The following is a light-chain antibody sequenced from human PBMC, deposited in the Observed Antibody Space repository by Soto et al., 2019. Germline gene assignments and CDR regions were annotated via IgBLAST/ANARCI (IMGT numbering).Light chain of an antibody. CDR2: GAS. J-gene: IGKJ1*01. CDR1: QSFSSY. Sequence: EIVLTQSPPTLSLSPGQRAPLSSRASQSFSSYLAWYQQKPGQAPRLLIYGASSRTTGIPDRFSGSGSGTDFTLTISRLEPEDFAVYYCQQYGSSITFGQGTKVDIK. V-gene: IGKV3-20*01. CDR3: QQYGSSIT.